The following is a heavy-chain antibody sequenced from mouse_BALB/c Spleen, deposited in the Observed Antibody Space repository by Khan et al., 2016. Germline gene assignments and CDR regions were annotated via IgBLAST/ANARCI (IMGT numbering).Heavy chain of an antibody. D-gene: IGHD1-1*01. Sequence: QVQLQQSGAELMKPGASVKISCKATGYTFSSHWIEWVKQRPGHGLEWIGEILPGSGSTNYNEKFKGKATFTADTSSNTAYMQLSSLTSEDSAVYYCARRGGNYWYFDVWGAGTTVTVSS. J-gene: IGHJ1*01. V-gene: IGHV1-9*01. CDR2: ILPGSGST. CDR1: GYTFSSHW. CDR3: ARRGGNYWYFDV.